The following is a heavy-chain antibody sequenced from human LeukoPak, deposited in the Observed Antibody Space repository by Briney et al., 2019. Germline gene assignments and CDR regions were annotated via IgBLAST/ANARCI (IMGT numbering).Heavy chain of an antibody. V-gene: IGHV4-4*08. D-gene: IGHD5-18*01. CDR1: GASMSEYY. J-gene: IGHJ4*02. Sequence: SETPSLTCTVSGASMSEYYWTWIRQPPGKGLEWLGHIHPSGSTYSNPSLRSRVTVSVDTPNNQFFVTLSSVTAADTAMYFCARGLDTAKVGYWGQGTLVTVSS. CDR2: IHPSGST. CDR3: ARGLDTAKVGY.